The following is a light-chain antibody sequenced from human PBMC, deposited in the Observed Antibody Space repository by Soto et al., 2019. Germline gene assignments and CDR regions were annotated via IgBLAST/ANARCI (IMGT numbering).Light chain of an antibody. V-gene: IGLV2-14*01. CDR3: CSYAGSYIFV. CDR2: EVT. J-gene: IGLJ1*01. CDR1: SSDVGGYNF. Sequence: QSALTQPASVSGSPGQSITISCTGTSSDVGGYNFVSWYQQHPGKAPKLVIYEVTSRPSGVSNRFSGSKSGNTASLTISGLQAEDEGDYYCCSYAGSYIFVFGTGTKLTVL.